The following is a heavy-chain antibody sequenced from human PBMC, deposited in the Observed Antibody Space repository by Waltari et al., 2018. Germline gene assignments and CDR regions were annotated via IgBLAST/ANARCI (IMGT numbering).Heavy chain of an antibody. J-gene: IGHJ4*02. V-gene: IGHV4-34*01. Sequence: QVQLQQWGAGLLKPSETLSLTSAVYGGSFSGSYWRWIRQPPGKGLEWIGEINQSGSTNYNPSLKSRVTISVDTSKNQFSLKLSSVTAADTAVYYCAGREYSSGWSYNYWGQGTLVTVSS. D-gene: IGHD6-19*01. CDR1: GGSFSGSY. CDR2: INQSGST. CDR3: AGREYSSGWSYNY.